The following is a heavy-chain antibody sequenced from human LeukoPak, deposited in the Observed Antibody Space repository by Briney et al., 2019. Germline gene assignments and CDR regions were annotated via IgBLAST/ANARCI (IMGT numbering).Heavy chain of an antibody. CDR2: IYYSGST. J-gene: IGHJ4*02. CDR3: ARRYSSGWPGLDY. Sequence: SETLSLTCAVYGGSFSGYYWSLIRQPPGKGLEWIGYIYYSGSTNYNPSLKSRVTISVDTSKNQFSLKLSSVTAADTAVYYCARRYSSGWPGLDYWGQGTLVTVSS. CDR1: GGSFSGYY. V-gene: IGHV4-59*01. D-gene: IGHD6-19*01.